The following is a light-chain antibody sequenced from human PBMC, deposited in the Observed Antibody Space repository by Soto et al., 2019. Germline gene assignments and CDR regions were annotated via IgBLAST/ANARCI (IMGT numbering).Light chain of an antibody. Sequence: QSVLAQPPSASGTPGQGVTICCSGSTXNIGSNYVYWYQQLPGTAPKLLIYRNNQRPSGVPDRFSGSKSGTSASLAISGLRSDDDADYFCATWDERLNGFSVCGTGPKVTVL. CDR3: ATWDERLNGFSV. CDR1: TXNIGSNY. V-gene: IGLV1-47*01. J-gene: IGLJ1*01. CDR2: RNN.